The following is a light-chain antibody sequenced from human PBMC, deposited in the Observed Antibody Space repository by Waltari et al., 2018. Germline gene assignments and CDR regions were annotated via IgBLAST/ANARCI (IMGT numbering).Light chain of an antibody. CDR3: QQRSNWPLT. CDR2: DAS. J-gene: IGKJ4*01. V-gene: IGKV3-11*01. Sequence: EIVLTQSPATLSLSPWERATLSCRASQSVSSYLAWYQQKPGQAPRLLIHDASNRATGIPARFSGSGSGTDFTLTISSLEPEDFAVYYCQQRSNWPLTFGGGTKVEIK. CDR1: QSVSSY.